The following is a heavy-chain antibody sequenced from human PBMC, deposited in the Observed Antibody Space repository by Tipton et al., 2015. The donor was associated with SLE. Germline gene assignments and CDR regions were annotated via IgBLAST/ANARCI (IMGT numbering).Heavy chain of an antibody. Sequence: TLSLTCTVSGGSISSYYWSWIRQPPGKGLEWIGYIYYSGSTNYSPSLKSRVTISVDTSKNQFSLKLSSVTAADTAVYYCARWPIVVVVAATPGYYGMDVWGQGTTVTVSS. D-gene: IGHD2-15*01. J-gene: IGHJ6*02. V-gene: IGHV4-59*12. CDR3: ARWPIVVVVAATPGYYGMDV. CDR2: IYYSGST. CDR1: GGSISSYY.